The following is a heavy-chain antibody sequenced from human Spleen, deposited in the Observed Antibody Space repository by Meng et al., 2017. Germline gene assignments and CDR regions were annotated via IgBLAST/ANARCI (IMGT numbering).Heavy chain of an antibody. CDR2: IFYTGSA. V-gene: IGHV4-31*03. Sequence: QGQPPGSRPGLVNPSQTLSPTCTVSGGSIRSRNHYWSWVRQYPGKGLEWIGSIFYTGSAYYNPSLKSRVYISIDTSKNQFSLKLNSVTAADTAVYYCARDRHYDVSTGYGWFDPWGQGTLVTVSS. CDR1: GGSIRSRNHY. D-gene: IGHD3-9*01. CDR3: ARDRHYDVSTGYGWFDP. J-gene: IGHJ5*02.